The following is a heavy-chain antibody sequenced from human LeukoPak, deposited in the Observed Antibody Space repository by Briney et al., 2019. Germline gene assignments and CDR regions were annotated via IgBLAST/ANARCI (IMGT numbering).Heavy chain of an antibody. CDR1: GGSVTSGSYY. D-gene: IGHD1-14*01. CDR2: ISYRGTT. V-gene: IGHV4-61*01. CDR3: ARHGTISSESYFDY. Sequence: SETLSLTCTVSGGSVTSGSYYWSWIRQPPGKELEWIGYISYRGTTNYNPSLKSRVTMSVDTSKNQFSLKLSSVTAADTAVYYCARHGTISSESYFDYWGQGALVTVSS. J-gene: IGHJ4*02.